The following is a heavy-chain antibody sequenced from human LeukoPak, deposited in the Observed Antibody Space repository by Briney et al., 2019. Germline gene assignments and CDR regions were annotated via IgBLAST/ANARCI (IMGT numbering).Heavy chain of an antibody. D-gene: IGHD6-13*01. J-gene: IGHJ4*02. Sequence: PGGSLRLSCAASGFTFSSYSMNWVRQAPGKGLEWVSAISGSGGSTYYADSVKGRFTISRDNSKNTLYLQMNSLRAEDTAVYYCAKIIFSSWYYFDYWGQGTLVTVSS. V-gene: IGHV3-23*01. CDR1: GFTFSSYS. CDR3: AKIIFSSWYYFDY. CDR2: ISGSGGST.